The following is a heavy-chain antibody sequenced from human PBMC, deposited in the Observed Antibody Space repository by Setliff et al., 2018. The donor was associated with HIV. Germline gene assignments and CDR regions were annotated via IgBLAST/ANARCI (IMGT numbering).Heavy chain of an antibody. Sequence: SETLSPTCTLSGGSPSNHYWSWIRQPPGKRLEWLGSIYDSGSTSYNPSLSGRLTISVDTSKNQFSLNLSSVTAADTAVYYCARRSAGPYYRFFNYWGQGTLVTVSS. J-gene: IGHJ4*02. V-gene: IGHV4-59*08. CDR2: IYDSGST. CDR3: ARRSAGPYYRFFNY. CDR1: GGSPSNHY. D-gene: IGHD3-22*01.